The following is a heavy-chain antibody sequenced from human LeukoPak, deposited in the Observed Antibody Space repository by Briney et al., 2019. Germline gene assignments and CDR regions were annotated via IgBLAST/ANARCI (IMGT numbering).Heavy chain of an antibody. D-gene: IGHD1-26*01. V-gene: IGHV6-1*01. CDR1: GDSVSINSAA. CDR3: ARVQPRMGAFDI. J-gene: IGHJ3*02. CDR2: TYYRSKWYK. Sequence: SQTLSLTCAISGDSVSINSAAWNWIRQSPSRGLEWLGRTYYRSKWYKDYAVSVKSQITINPHTSKNQFSLQLNSVTPEDTAVYYCARVQPRMGAFDIWGQGTMVTVSS.